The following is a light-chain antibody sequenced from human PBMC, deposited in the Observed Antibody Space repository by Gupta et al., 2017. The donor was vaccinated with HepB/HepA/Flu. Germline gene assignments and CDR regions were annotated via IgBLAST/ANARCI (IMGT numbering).Light chain of an antibody. Sequence: DIVFTQSRHTLSLSPGERATLSCSASQSVRSSYLAWNQQKPGQAPRLLIYGASSRATGIPDRFRGSGSGTDFTLTISRLEPEDFAVYYCQQHGSSPFSFGRGTKLEIK. CDR2: GAS. CDR1: QSVRSSY. CDR3: QQHGSSPFS. J-gene: IGKJ4*01. V-gene: IGKV3-20*01.